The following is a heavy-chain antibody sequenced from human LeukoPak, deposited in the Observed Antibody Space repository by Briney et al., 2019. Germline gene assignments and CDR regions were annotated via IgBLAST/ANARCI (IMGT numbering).Heavy chain of an antibody. CDR3: AAGGYSGYYDFDY. Sequence: SETLSLTCTVSGGSISSYYWSWIRQPPGKGLEWIGYIYYSGSTNYNPSLKSRVTISVDTSKNQFSLKLSSVTAADTAVYYCAAGGYSGYYDFDYWGQGTLVTVSS. CDR2: IYYSGST. CDR1: GGSISSYY. D-gene: IGHD5-12*01. J-gene: IGHJ4*02. V-gene: IGHV4-59*01.